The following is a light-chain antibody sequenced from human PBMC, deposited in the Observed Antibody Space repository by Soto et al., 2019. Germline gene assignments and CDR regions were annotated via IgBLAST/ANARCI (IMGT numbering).Light chain of an antibody. CDR2: GAS. CDR3: QQYGSSQYT. J-gene: IGKJ2*01. CDR1: QSVSSSY. Sequence: EIVLTQSPGTLSLSPGERATLSCRASQSVSSSYLAWYQQKPGQAPRLLIYGASSRATGIPDRFSGSGSGTDFTLNISRLEPEDFAVYYWQQYGSSQYTFGQGTKLEIK. V-gene: IGKV3-20*01.